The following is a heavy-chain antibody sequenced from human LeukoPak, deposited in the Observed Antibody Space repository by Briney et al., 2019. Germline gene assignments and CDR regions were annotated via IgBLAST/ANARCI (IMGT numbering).Heavy chain of an antibody. V-gene: IGHV1-24*01. CDR3: APLITMIRDSYSFDY. Sequence: ASVKVSCKVSGYTLTELSMHWVRQAPGKGLEWMGGIDPEDGKSIYAQKFQGRVTMIEDTSTDTAYMELSSLRFEDTAVYYCAPLITMIRDSYSFDYWAREPWSPSPQ. CDR2: IDPEDGKS. J-gene: IGHJ4*02. CDR1: GYTLTELS. D-gene: IGHD3-22*01.